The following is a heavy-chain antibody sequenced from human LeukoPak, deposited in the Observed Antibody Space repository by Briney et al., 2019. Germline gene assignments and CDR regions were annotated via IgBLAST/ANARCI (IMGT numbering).Heavy chain of an antibody. CDR3: ARGIGSGKYYYMDV. CDR1: GFTFSRHG. V-gene: IGHV3-23*01. Sequence: GGSLRLSCVASGFTFSRHGMNWVRQAPGKGLEWVSGISPSGDIKYYVDSVKGRFTVSRDNSKNTLYLQMNSLRAEDTAVYYCARGIGSGKYYYMDVWGKGTTVTISS. D-gene: IGHD3-10*01. CDR2: ISPSGDIK. J-gene: IGHJ6*03.